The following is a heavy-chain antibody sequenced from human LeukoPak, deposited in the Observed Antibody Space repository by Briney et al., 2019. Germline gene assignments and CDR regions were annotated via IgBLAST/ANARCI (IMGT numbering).Heavy chain of an antibody. CDR3: ASSLAVAGEGFGY. CDR2: ISYDGSNK. D-gene: IGHD6-19*01. J-gene: IGHJ4*02. V-gene: IGHV3-30-3*01. Sequence: GGSLRLSCAASGFTFSSYAMHWVRQAPGKGLEWVAVISYDGSNKYYADSVKGRFTISRDNSKNTLYLQMNSLRAEDTAVYYCASSLAVAGEGFGYWGQGTLVTVSS. CDR1: GFTFSSYA.